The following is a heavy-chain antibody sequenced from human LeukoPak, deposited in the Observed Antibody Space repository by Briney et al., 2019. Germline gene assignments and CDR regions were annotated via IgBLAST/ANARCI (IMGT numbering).Heavy chain of an antibody. V-gene: IGHV3-11*04. J-gene: IGHJ4*02. CDR3: ARRCIAVAGTNFDY. CDR2: ISSSGSTI. D-gene: IGHD6-19*01. CDR1: GFTFSDYY. Sequence: PGESLRLSCAASGFTFSDYYMSWIRQAPGKGLEWVSYISSSGSTIYYADSVKGRFTISRDNTKNSLYLQMNSLRAEDTAVYYCARRCIAVAGTNFDYWGQGTLVTVSS.